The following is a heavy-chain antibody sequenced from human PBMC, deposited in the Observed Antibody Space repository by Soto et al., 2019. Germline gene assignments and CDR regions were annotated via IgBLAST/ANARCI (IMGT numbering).Heavy chain of an antibody. CDR3: APGYSHYEH. V-gene: IGHV4-61*01. Sequence: SETLSLTCTVSGGSVSRDSNFWSWIRQPPGKGLEWIGYIYYSGPSRYNPSLESRVTISIDSSKNQVSLTLTSVTAADTAVYYCAPGYSHYEHWGRGTLVTVSS. D-gene: IGHD4-4*01. CDR1: GGSVSRDSNF. CDR2: IYYSGPS. J-gene: IGHJ1*01.